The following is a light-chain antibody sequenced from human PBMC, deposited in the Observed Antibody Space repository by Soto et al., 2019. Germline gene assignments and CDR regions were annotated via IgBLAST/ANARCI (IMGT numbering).Light chain of an antibody. Sequence: DIQMTQSPSSLSASVGDRVTITCRASQSISSYLNWYQQKPGKAPKLLIYAASSLQSGVPSRFSGSGSGTDFTLTISSLQPVDFATYYCQQNYSXPPVTFGQGTRLEVK. CDR3: QQNYSXPPVT. V-gene: IGKV1-39*01. J-gene: IGKJ5*01. CDR1: QSISSY. CDR2: AAS.